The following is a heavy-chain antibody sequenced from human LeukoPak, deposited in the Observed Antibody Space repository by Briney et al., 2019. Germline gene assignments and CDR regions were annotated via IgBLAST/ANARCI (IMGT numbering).Heavy chain of an antibody. V-gene: IGHV3-7*03. J-gene: IGHJ4*02. CDR1: GFTFSSYW. D-gene: IGHD6-19*01. Sequence: GGSLRLSCAASGFTFSSYWMSWVRQAPGKGLEWVANIKQDGSEKYYVDSVKGRFTISRDNAKNSLYLQMNSLRAEDTAVYYCAKALAVAGMEYYFDYWGQGTLVTVSS. CDR2: IKQDGSEK. CDR3: AKALAVAGMEYYFDY.